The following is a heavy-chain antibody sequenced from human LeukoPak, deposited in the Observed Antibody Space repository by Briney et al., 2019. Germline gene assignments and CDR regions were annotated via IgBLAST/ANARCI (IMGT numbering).Heavy chain of an antibody. Sequence: SETLSLTCTVSGGSISNYYWTWIRQPPGKGLEWIGEINHSGSTNYNPSLKSRVTISVDTSKNQFSLKLSSVTAADTAVYYCARSIAVAGTMGSDPWGQGTLVTVSS. CDR2: INHSGST. CDR1: GGSISNYY. J-gene: IGHJ5*02. V-gene: IGHV4-34*01. CDR3: ARSIAVAGTMGSDP. D-gene: IGHD6-19*01.